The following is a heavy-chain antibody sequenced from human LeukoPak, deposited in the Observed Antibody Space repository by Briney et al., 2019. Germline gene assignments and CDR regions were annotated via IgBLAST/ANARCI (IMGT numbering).Heavy chain of an antibody. CDR2: IYSSGHT. CDR1: GGSISGFY. J-gene: IGHJ4*02. CDR3: ARDSDGHTLDY. V-gene: IGHV4-4*07. D-gene: IGHD2/OR15-2a*01. Sequence: KPSETLSLTCTVSGGSISGFYWSWIRQPAGGGLEWIGRIYSSGHTNYNPSLESRVTLSVDTSANQLSLKLTSVTAADTAMYYCARDSDGHTLDYWGQGTLVTVSS.